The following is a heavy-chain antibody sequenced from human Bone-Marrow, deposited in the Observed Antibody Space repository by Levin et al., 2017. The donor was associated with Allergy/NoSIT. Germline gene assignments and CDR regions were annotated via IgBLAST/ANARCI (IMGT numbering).Heavy chain of an antibody. D-gene: IGHD1-26*01. V-gene: IGHV3-72*01. CDR2: TTNKAKSYTP. CDR3: ARRPSYEWASYDV. CDR1: GFTFSDHF. J-gene: IGHJ3*01. Sequence: PGGSLRLSCAASGFTFSDHFMDWVRQAPGKGLEWIGRTTNKAKSYTPEYAAPVKGRFTISRDESESSLDLQMNSLQTHDTAVYFCARRPSYEWASYDVWGQGTMVTVSS.